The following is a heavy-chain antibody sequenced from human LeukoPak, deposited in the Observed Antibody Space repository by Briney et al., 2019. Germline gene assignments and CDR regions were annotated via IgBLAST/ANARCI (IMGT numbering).Heavy chain of an antibody. CDR3: AAYAVDIVATGESLDY. V-gene: IGHV3-23*01. Sequence: PGGSLRLSCAASGFTFSSYAMSWVRQAPGKGLEWVSAISGSGGSAYYADSVKGRFTISRDNSKNTLYLQMNSLRAEDTAVYYCAAYAVDIVATGESLDYWGQGTLVTVSS. CDR2: ISGSGGSA. J-gene: IGHJ4*02. D-gene: IGHD5-12*01. CDR1: GFTFSSYA.